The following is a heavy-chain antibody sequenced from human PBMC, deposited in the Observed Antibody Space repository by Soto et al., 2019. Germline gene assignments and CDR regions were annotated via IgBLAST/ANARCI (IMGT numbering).Heavy chain of an antibody. CDR3: ARTMRWLQPMDDFDY. V-gene: IGHV1-69*01. D-gene: IGHD5-12*01. J-gene: IGHJ4*02. CDR2: IIPIIGTA. Sequence: QVQLVQSGAEVQKPGSSVNVSCKASGGTFSNYAISWVRQAPGQGLEWMGGIIPIIGTANYAQKFQGRVTITADESTSTAYMELSGLRSEDTALYYCARTMRWLQPMDDFDYWGQGTLVTVSS. CDR1: GGTFSNYA.